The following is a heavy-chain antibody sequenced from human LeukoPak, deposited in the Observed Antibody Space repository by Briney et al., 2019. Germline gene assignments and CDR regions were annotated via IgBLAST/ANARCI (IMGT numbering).Heavy chain of an antibody. D-gene: IGHD2-21*02. CDR3: TTDWGVVVTAPNYDLTGGDY. CDR1: GFTFSNAW. CDR2: IQSKTEGGTT. Sequence: GGSLRLSCAVSGFTFSNAWMSWVRQAPGEGLEWVGRIQSKTEGGTTDYAAPVKGRFTISRDDSKNTLYLQMNSLKTEDTAVYYCTTDWGVVVTAPNYDLTGGDYWGQGTLVTVSS. J-gene: IGHJ4*02. V-gene: IGHV3-15*01.